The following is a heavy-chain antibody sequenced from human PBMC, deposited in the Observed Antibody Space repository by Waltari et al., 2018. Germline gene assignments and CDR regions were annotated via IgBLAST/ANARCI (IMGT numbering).Heavy chain of an antibody. CDR3: ARPGLGYYGSGSFVDY. CDR1: GGSISSSSYY. D-gene: IGHD3-10*01. J-gene: IGHJ4*02. V-gene: IGHV4-39*01. Sequence: QLQLQESGPGLVKPSETLSLTCTVSGGSISSSSYYWGWIRQPPGNGLEWIGSIYYSGSPYYNPSLKSRVTIAVDTSKSQFSLKLSSVTAADTAVYYCARPGLGYYGSGSFVDYWGQGTLVTVSS. CDR2: IYYSGSP.